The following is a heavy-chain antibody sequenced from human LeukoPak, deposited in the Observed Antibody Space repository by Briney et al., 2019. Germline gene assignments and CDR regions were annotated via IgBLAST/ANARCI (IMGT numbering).Heavy chain of an antibody. CDR2: VYSGGLT. CDR1: GFTFRRYG. D-gene: IGHD6-19*01. CDR3: VGDRWPGLGDF. Sequence: PGGSLRLSCAASGFTFRRYGMTWVRQAPGKGLEWVSTVYSGGLTYYADPVKGRFTISRDNSKNTLYLQMSSLRAEDTAVYYCVGDRWPGLGDFWGQGTTVTVSS. V-gene: IGHV3-66*01. J-gene: IGHJ6*02.